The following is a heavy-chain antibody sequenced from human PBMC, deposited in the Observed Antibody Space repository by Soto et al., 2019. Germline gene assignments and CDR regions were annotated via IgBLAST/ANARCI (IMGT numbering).Heavy chain of an antibody. J-gene: IGHJ4*02. V-gene: IGHV4-59*01. CDR1: GGSISNYY. Sequence: SETLSLTCTVSGGSISNYYWTWIRQPPGKRLEWIGYIYYTGNTSYNPSLKSRVTISVDTSKNQFSLKLSSVTAADTAVYYCARGDPILGYYFGEGLYVDYWGQGTLVTVSS. D-gene: IGHD3-22*01. CDR2: IYYTGNT. CDR3: ARGDPILGYYFGEGLYVDY.